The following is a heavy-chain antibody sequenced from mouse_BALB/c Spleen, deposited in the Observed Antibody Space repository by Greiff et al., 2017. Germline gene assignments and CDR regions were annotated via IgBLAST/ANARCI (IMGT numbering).Heavy chain of an antibody. CDR2: IYPGDGDT. CDR1: GYAFSSYW. CDR3: ARSEGHWYFDV. Sequence: VQLQQSGAELVRPGSSVKISCKASGYAFSSYWMNWVKQRPGQGLEWIGQIYPGDGDTNYNGKFKGKATLTADKSSSTAYMQLSSLTSEDSAVYYCARSEGHWYFDVWGAGTTVTVSS. J-gene: IGHJ1*01. V-gene: IGHV1-80*01.